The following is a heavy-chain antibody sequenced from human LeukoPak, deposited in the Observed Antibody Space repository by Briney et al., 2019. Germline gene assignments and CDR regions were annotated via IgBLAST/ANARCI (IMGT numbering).Heavy chain of an antibody. D-gene: IGHD1-26*01. J-gene: IGHJ5*02. Sequence: PSETLSLTCTVSGGSISSSGYYWGWIRQPPGTGLEWIAGIYYSGSTYYNPSLKSRVTISVDTSKNQLSLKLSSLTAADTAVYYCARHEYSGSYYGLSWFDPWGQGTLVTVSS. V-gene: IGHV4-39*01. CDR3: ARHEYSGSYYGLSWFDP. CDR2: IYYSGST. CDR1: GGSISSSGYY.